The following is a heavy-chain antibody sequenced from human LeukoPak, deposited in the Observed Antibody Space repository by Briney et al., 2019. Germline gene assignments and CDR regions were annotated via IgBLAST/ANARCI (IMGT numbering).Heavy chain of an antibody. Sequence: SETLSLTCAVYGGSFSGYYWSWIRQPPGKGLEWIGEINHSGSTNYNPSLKSRVTISVDTSKNQFSLKLSSVTAADTAVYYCARDPTTVTKGLDIWGQGTTVTVSS. V-gene: IGHV4-34*01. CDR3: ARDPTTVTKGLDI. CDR2: INHSGST. D-gene: IGHD4-17*01. J-gene: IGHJ3*02. CDR1: GGSFSGYY.